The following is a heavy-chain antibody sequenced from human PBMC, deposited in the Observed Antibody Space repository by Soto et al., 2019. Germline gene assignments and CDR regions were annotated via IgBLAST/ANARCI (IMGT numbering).Heavy chain of an antibody. CDR3: ASRDSSDAFDI. CDR1: GFTFSSYS. Sequence: GGSLRLSCAASGFTFSSYSMNWVRQAPGKGLEWVSSISSSSSYIYYADSVKGRFTVSRDNAKNSLYLQMNSLRAEGTAVYYCASRDSSDAFDIWGQGTMVTV. CDR2: ISSSSSYI. D-gene: IGHD6-13*01. V-gene: IGHV3-21*01. J-gene: IGHJ3*02.